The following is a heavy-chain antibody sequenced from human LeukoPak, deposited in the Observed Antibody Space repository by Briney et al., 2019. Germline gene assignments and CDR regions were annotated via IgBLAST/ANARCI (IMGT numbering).Heavy chain of an antibody. J-gene: IGHJ4*02. D-gene: IGHD3-22*01. CDR2: ISGSGGST. CDR3: AREYGWAYDSSGYYGC. V-gene: IGHV3-23*01. CDR1: GFTFSSYA. Sequence: GGSLRLSCAASGFTFSSYAMSWVRQAPGKGLEWVSAISGSGGSTYYADSVKGRFTISRDNSKNTLYLQMNSLRAEDTAVYYCAREYGWAYDSSGYYGCWGQGTLVTVSS.